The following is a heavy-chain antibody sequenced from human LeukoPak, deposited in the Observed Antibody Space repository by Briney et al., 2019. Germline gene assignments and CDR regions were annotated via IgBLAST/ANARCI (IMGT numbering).Heavy chain of an antibody. D-gene: IGHD2-15*01. V-gene: IGHV1-2*06. CDR3: SRGYCSGGSCLNYMDV. Sequence: ASVKVSCKASGYTFTGYDMHWVRQAPGQGLEWMGRINPNSGGTNYAQKLQGRVTMTRDTSISTAYMELSRLRSDDTAGYYCSRGYCSGGSCLNYMDVWGKGTTVTVSS. J-gene: IGHJ6*03. CDR1: GYTFTGYD. CDR2: INPNSGGT.